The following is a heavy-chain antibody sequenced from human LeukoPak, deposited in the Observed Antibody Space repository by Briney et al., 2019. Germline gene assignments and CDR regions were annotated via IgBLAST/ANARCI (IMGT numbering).Heavy chain of an antibody. V-gene: IGHV4-34*01. D-gene: IGHD3-3*01. Sequence: SETLSLTCAVYGGSFSGYHWSWIRQPPGKGLEWIGEINHSGSTNYNPSLKSRVTISVDTSKNQFSLKLSSVTAADTAVYYCARSDFWSGYPFTHWGQGTLVTVSS. CDR2: INHSGST. J-gene: IGHJ1*01. CDR1: GGSFSGYH. CDR3: ARSDFWSGYPFTH.